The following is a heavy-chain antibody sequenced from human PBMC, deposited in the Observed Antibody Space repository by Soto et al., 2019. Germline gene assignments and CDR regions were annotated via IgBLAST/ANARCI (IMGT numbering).Heavy chain of an antibody. CDR3: ARDWGGTAMVDAFDI. CDR1: GGSVSSGSYY. V-gene: IGHV4-61*01. D-gene: IGHD5-18*01. J-gene: IGHJ3*02. Sequence: LSLTCTVSGGSVSSGSYYWSWIRQPPGKGLEWIGYIYYSGSTNYNPSLKSRVTISVDTSKNQFSLKLSSVTAADTAVYYCARDWGGTAMVDAFDIWGQGTMVTVSS. CDR2: IYYSGST.